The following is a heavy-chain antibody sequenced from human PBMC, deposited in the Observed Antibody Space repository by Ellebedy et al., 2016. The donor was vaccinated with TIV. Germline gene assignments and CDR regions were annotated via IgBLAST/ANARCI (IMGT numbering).Heavy chain of an antibody. V-gene: IGHV1-69*05. CDR1: GGSFSSYA. D-gene: IGHD2-15*01. CDR2: IIPMYDTT. J-gene: IGHJ3*02. CDR3: ARVFVVSGGSYQSAAFDI. Sequence: SVKVSCXASGGSFSSYAISWVRQAPGQGLEWMGGIIPMYDTTNYAQKFQGRVTMTTDTSTSTAYMELRSLRSDDTAVYYCARVFVVSGGSYQSAAFDIWGQGTMVTVSS.